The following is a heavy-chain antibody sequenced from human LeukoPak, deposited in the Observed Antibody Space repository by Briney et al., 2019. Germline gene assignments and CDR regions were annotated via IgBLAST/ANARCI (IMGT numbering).Heavy chain of an antibody. D-gene: IGHD2-2*01. CDR3: ARGVACSSTSCSFDY. CDR2: IIPIFGTA. Sequence: SVKVSCKASGGTFSSYAISWVRQAPGQGLEWMEGIIPIFGTANYAQKFQGRVTITTDESTSTAYMELSSLRSEDTAVYYCARGVACSSTSCSFDYWGQGTLVTVSS. J-gene: IGHJ4*02. V-gene: IGHV1-69*05. CDR1: GGTFSSYA.